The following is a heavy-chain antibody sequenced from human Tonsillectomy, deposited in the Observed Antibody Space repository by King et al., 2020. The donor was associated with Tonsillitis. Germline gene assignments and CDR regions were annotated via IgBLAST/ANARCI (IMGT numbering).Heavy chain of an antibody. V-gene: IGHV3-23*04. J-gene: IGHJ4*02. D-gene: IGHD3-10*01. CDR1: GFTFSSYH. Sequence: QLVQSGGGLVQPGGSLRLSCAASGFTFSSYHMSWVRQAPGKGLEWVSTITASPGDTYYADSVKGRFTISRDNSKNTLYLQMNSLRADDTAVYYCANENYYGSGCYPDYWGQGTLVTVSS. CDR3: ANENYYGSGCYPDY. CDR2: ITASPGDT.